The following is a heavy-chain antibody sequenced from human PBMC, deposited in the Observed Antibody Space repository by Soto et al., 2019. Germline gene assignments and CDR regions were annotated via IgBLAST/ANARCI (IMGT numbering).Heavy chain of an antibody. CDR2: TNTDGSFT. Sequence: EVQLVESGGGSVQPGGSLRLSCVASGFTFSSHWIYWVRQAPGKGLVWVSRTNTDGSFTSYADSVKGRFTISRDNAKNTLYLLMNSLRADDTAVYYCARDMSTMPDYWGQGTLVTVSS. D-gene: IGHD5-12*01. V-gene: IGHV3-74*01. CDR3: ARDMSTMPDY. CDR1: GFTFSSHW. J-gene: IGHJ4*02.